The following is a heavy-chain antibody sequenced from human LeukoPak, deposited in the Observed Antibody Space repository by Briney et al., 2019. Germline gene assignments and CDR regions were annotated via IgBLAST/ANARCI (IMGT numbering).Heavy chain of an antibody. Sequence: GASVKVSCKASGYTFTSYGISWVRQAPGQGLEWMGWISAYNGNTNYAQKLQGRVTMTTDTSTSTAYMELRSLRSDDTAVYYCARTIPGIAAFNWFDPWGQGTLVTVSS. V-gene: IGHV1-18*01. D-gene: IGHD6-13*01. CDR3: ARTIPGIAAFNWFDP. CDR2: ISAYNGNT. J-gene: IGHJ5*02. CDR1: GYTFTSYG.